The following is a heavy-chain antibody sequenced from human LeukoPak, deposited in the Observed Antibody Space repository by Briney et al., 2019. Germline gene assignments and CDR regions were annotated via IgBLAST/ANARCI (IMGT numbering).Heavy chain of an antibody. CDR1: GFTFDDYA. J-gene: IGHJ4*02. CDR2: IYSGGST. CDR3: TTGTDGPGY. V-gene: IGHV3-53*01. D-gene: IGHD4-17*01. Sequence: GGSLRLSCAASGFTFDDYAMHWVRQAPGKGLEWVSIIYSGGSTYYADSVKGRFTISRDNSKNTLYLQMNSLRAEDTAVYFCTTGTDGPGYWGQGTLVTVSS.